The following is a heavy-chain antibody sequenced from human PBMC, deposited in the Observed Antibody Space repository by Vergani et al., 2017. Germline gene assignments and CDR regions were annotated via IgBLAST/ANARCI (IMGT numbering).Heavy chain of an antibody. V-gene: IGHV4-59*01. D-gene: IGHD2-2*01. CDR3: ARVGDCSSTSCYPSSYYYYYMDV. CDR2: IYYSGST. J-gene: IGHJ6*03. CDR1: GGSISSYY. Sequence: QVQLQESGPGLVKPSETLSLTCTVSGGSISSYYWSWIRQPPGKGLEWIGYIYYSGSTNYNPSLKSRVTISVDTSKNQFSLKLSSVTAADTAVYYCARVGDCSSTSCYPSSYYYYYMDVWGKGTTVTVSS.